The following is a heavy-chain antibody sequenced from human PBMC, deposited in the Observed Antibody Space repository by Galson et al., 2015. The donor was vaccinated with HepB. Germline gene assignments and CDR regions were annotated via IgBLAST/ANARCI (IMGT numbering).Heavy chain of an antibody. CDR3: AKFTELNSSSWSWIDY. CDR1: GFTFSSYA. V-gene: IGHV3-23*01. Sequence: SLRLSCAASGFTFSSYAMSWVRQAPGKGLEWVSAISGSGGSTYYADSVKGRFTISRDNSKNTLYLQMNSLRAEDTAVYYCAKFTELNSSSWSWIDYWGQGTLVTVSS. D-gene: IGHD6-13*01. CDR2: ISGSGGST. J-gene: IGHJ4*02.